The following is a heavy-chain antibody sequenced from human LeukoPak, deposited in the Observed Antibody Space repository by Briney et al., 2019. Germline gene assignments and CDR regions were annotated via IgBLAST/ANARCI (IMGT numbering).Heavy chain of an antibody. Sequence: GASVKVSCKASGYTFTSYAMNWVRQAPGQGLEWMGWINPNSGGTNYAQKFQGRVTMTRDTSISTAYMELSRLRSDDTAVYYCARRYYDSSGYYYFDYWGQGTLVTVSS. CDR2: INPNSGGT. V-gene: IGHV1-2*02. CDR1: GYTFTSYA. CDR3: ARRYYDSSGYYYFDY. J-gene: IGHJ4*02. D-gene: IGHD3-22*01.